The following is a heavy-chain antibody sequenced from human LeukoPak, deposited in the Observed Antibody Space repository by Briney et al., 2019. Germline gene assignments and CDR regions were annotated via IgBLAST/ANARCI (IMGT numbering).Heavy chain of an antibody. CDR3: AKGGSSSWYEENWFDP. Sequence: GGSLRLSCAASGFTFSSYAMSWVRQAPGKGLEWVSAISGSGGSTCYADSVKGRFTISRDNSKNTLYLQMNSLRAENTAVYYCAKGGSSSWYEENWFDPWGQGTLVTVSS. CDR1: GFTFSSYA. CDR2: ISGSGGST. D-gene: IGHD6-13*01. V-gene: IGHV3-23*01. J-gene: IGHJ5*02.